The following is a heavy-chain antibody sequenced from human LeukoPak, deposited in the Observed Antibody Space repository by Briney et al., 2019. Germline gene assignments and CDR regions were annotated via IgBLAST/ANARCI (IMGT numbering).Heavy chain of an antibody. D-gene: IGHD5-12*01. CDR3: AKGVATITSLNWYFDL. V-gene: IGHV3-9*03. J-gene: IGHJ2*01. Sequence: GGSLRLSCAASGFTFDDYAMHWVRQAPGKGLEWVSGISWNSGSIGYADSVKGRFTISRDNAKNSLYLQTNSLRAEDMALYYCAKGVATITSLNWYFDLWGRGTLVTVSS. CDR1: GFTFDDYA. CDR2: ISWNSGSI.